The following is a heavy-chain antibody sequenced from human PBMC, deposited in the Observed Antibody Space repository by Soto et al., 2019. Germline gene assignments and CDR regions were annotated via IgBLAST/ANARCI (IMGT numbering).Heavy chain of an antibody. D-gene: IGHD2-15*01. Sequence: SETLSLTCTVSGGSISSYYWSWIRQPPGKGLEWIGYIYYSGSTNYNPSLKSRVTISVDTSKNQFSLKLSSVTAADTAVYYCARGYCSGGSCYPRYYFDYWGQGTLVTVSS. CDR1: GGSISSYY. J-gene: IGHJ4*02. CDR3: ARGYCSGGSCYPRYYFDY. CDR2: IYYSGST. V-gene: IGHV4-59*01.